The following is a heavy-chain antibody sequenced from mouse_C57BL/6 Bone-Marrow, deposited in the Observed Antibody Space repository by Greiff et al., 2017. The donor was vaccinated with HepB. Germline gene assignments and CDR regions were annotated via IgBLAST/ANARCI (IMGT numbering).Heavy chain of an antibody. D-gene: IGHD1-1*01. CDR1: GFSFNTYA. CDR3: VRPPLFITTVPYAMDY. Sequence: GGGLVQPKGSLKLSCAASGFSFNTYAMNWVRQAPGKGLEWVARIRSKSNNYATYYADSVKDRFTISRDDSESMLYLQMNNLKTEDTAMYYCVRPPLFITTVPYAMDYWGQGTSVTVSS. J-gene: IGHJ4*01. V-gene: IGHV10-1*01. CDR2: IRSKSNNYAT.